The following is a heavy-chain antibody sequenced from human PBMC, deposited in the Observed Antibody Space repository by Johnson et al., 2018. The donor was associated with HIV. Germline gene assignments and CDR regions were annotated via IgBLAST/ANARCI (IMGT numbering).Heavy chain of an antibody. CDR3: ARTEYFGWDRSHAFDI. V-gene: IGHV3-15*01. Sequence: EVQLVESGGGLVQPGGSLRLSCAASGFTFSSYWMSWVRQAPGKGLEWVGRITSKTDGGTTDYAAPVKGRFTISRDDSKNTLYLQMNSLKTEDTAVYYCARTEYFGWDRSHAFDIWGQGTMVTVSS. CDR2: ITSKTDGGTT. D-gene: IGHD3-9*01. CDR1: GFTFSSYW. J-gene: IGHJ3*02.